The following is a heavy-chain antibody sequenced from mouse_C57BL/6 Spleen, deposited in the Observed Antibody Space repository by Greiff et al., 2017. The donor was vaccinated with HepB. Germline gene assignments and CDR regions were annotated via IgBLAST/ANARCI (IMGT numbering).Heavy chain of an antibody. V-gene: IGHV7-3*01. Sequence: EVQRVESGGGLVQPGGSLSLSCAASGFTFTDYYMSWVRQPPGKALEWLGFIRNKANGYTTEYSASVKGRFTISRDNSQSILYLQMNALRAEDSATYYCARSRPLYYFDYWGQGTTLTVSS. CDR3: ARSRPLYYFDY. J-gene: IGHJ2*01. CDR2: IRNKANGYTT. CDR1: GFTFTDYY. D-gene: IGHD6-1*01.